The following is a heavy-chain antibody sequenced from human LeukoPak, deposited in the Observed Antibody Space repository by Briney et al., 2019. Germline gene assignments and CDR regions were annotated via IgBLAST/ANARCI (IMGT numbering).Heavy chain of an antibody. CDR3: ARGLRSGWREYYFDY. Sequence: GASVKVSCKASGYTFTSYYMHWVRQAPGQGLEWMGIINPSGGSTSYAQKFQGRVTMTRDTSTSTVYMELSSLRAEDTAVYYCARGLRSGWREYYFDYWGQGTLVTVSS. CDR1: GYTFTSYY. J-gene: IGHJ4*02. D-gene: IGHD6-19*01. CDR2: INPSGGST. V-gene: IGHV1-46*01.